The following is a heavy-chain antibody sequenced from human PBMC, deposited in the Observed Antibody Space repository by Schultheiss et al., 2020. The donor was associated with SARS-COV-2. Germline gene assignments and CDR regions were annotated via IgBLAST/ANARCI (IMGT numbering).Heavy chain of an antibody. CDR3: ARAGSEGWFDP. Sequence: GGSLRLSCAASGFTFSDYYMNWIRQAPGKGLEWVSYISTSGSTIYYADSVKGRFTISRDNAKNTLYLQMSSLRAEDTAVYYCARAGSEGWFDPWGQGTLVTVSS. J-gene: IGHJ5*02. D-gene: IGHD3-10*01. CDR1: GFTFSDYY. V-gene: IGHV3-11*04. CDR2: ISTSGSTI.